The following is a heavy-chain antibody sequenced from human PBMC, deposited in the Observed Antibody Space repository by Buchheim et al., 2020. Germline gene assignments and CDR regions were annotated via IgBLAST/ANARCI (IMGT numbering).Heavy chain of an antibody. Sequence: EVQLVESGGGLVQPGGSLRLSCAASGFTFSSYSMNWVRQAPGKGLEWVSYISSSSSTIYYADSVKGRFTISRDNAENSLYLQMNSLRAEDTAVYYCATALVAGNYYYYGMDVWGQGTT. J-gene: IGHJ6*02. CDR3: ATALVAGNYYYYGMDV. D-gene: IGHD6-19*01. V-gene: IGHV3-48*04. CDR1: GFTFSSYS. CDR2: ISSSSSTI.